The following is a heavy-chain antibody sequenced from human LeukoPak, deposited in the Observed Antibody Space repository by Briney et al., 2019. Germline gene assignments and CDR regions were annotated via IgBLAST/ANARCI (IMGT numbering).Heavy chain of an antibody. CDR1: GFTFSSYR. CDR3: ASGTQLWLEFY. J-gene: IGHJ4*02. Sequence: GGSLRLSCAVSGFTFSSYRMNGVRQAPGKGLEWVSSISSRRSYIFYAVSVEGRFPLSRDNAKNSLYLKMNSLRAEDTAVYYCASGTQLWLEFYWGQGTLVTVSS. V-gene: IGHV3-21*01. D-gene: IGHD5-18*01. CDR2: ISSRRSYI.